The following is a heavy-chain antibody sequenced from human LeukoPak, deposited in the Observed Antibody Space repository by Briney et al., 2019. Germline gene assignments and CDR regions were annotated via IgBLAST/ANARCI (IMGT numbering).Heavy chain of an antibody. V-gene: IGHV1-2*02. Sequence: ASVKVSCKASGYTFTGYYMHWVRQAPGQGLEWMGWINPNSGGTNYAQKFQGRVTMIRDTSISTAYMELSRLRSDDTAVYYCARDLGIAVAGTGDYWGQGTLVTVSS. CDR1: GYTFTGYY. D-gene: IGHD6-19*01. J-gene: IGHJ4*02. CDR2: INPNSGGT. CDR3: ARDLGIAVAGTGDY.